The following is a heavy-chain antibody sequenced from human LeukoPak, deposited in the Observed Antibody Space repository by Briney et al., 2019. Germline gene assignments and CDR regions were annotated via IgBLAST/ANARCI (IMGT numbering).Heavy chain of an antibody. J-gene: IGHJ4*02. Sequence: GGSLRLSCAAAGFNFSSYEMNWVRQAPGKGLEWVSHISFSGSTIYYADSVKGRFTISRDNAKNSLYLQMNSLRAEDTAVYYCARSMRSGYVFDSWGQGTLVTVFS. CDR3: ARSMRSGYVFDS. D-gene: IGHD5-12*01. CDR1: GFNFSSYE. V-gene: IGHV3-48*03. CDR2: ISFSGSTI.